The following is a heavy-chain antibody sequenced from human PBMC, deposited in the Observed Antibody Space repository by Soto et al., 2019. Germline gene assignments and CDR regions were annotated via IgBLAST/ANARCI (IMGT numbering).Heavy chain of an antibody. D-gene: IGHD3-10*01. CDR1: GGSISSGDYY. V-gene: IGHV4-30-4*01. Sequence: SETLSLTCTVSGGSISSGDYYWSWIRQPPGKGLEWNGYIYYSGSTYYNPSLKSRVTISVDTSKNQFSLKLSSVTAADTAVYYCARAYYYGSGSYRYYYYGMDVWGQGTTVTVSS. CDR2: IYYSGST. CDR3: ARAYYYGSGSYRYYYYGMDV. J-gene: IGHJ6*02.